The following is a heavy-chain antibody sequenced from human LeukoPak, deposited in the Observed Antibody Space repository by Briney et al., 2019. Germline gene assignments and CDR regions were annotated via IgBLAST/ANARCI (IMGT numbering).Heavy chain of an antibody. Sequence: ASVKVSCKASGYTFTSYGISWVRQAPGQGLEWMGWISAYNGNTNYAQKLQGRVTMTTDTSTSTAYMELRSLRSDDTAVYYCARAGKRDGYTNYYYYYMDVWGKGTTVTVSS. V-gene: IGHV1-18*01. CDR3: ARAGKRDGYTNYYYYYMDV. D-gene: IGHD5-24*01. CDR1: GYTFTSYG. CDR2: ISAYNGNT. J-gene: IGHJ6*03.